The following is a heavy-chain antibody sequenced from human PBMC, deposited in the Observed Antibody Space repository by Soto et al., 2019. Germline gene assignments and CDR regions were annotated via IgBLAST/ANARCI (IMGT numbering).Heavy chain of an antibody. CDR1: GFSFSSYG. CDR2: ISYDGSNK. D-gene: IGHD2-2*01. Sequence: GGSLRLSCAASGFSFSSYGMHWLRQAAGKGLEWVAVISYDGSNKYYADSVRGRFTISRDNSKNTLYLQMNSLRPEDTAVFYCAKPRMKQYQLLPFFDYWGQGTLATVSS. CDR3: AKPRMKQYQLLPFFDY. J-gene: IGHJ4*02. V-gene: IGHV3-30*18.